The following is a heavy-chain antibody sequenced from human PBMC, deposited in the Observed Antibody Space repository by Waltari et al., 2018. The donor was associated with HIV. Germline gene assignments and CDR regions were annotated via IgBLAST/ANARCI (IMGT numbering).Heavy chain of an antibody. J-gene: IGHJ4*02. CDR1: GFALRSYV. D-gene: IGHD6-13*01. Sequence: EVQLVESGGGLVQPGGSLRLSCAASGFALRSYVMSWVRQAPWKGLEWVSTISGSDGNTYYPDSVQGRFTISRDNSKNTLFLQLNSLRAEDTAVYYCAILIAAAGDFDYWGQGTLVTVSS. V-gene: IGHV3-23*04. CDR3: AILIAAAGDFDY. CDR2: ISGSDGNT.